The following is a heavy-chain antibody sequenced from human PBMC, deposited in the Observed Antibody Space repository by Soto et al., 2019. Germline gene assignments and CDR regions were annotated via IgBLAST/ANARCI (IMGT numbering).Heavy chain of an antibody. CDR3: ARAQVITGASDAFDI. D-gene: IGHD7-27*01. V-gene: IGHV3-48*02. CDR2: ISASGHYI. Sequence: GGSLRLSCAASEGTFRSYCMNWVRQAPGKGLEWISYISASGHYINYADSVKGRFTISRDNAKNSLYLQMNSLRDEDTAVYYCARAQVITGASDAFDIWGQGTMVTVSS. J-gene: IGHJ3*02. CDR1: EGTFRSYC.